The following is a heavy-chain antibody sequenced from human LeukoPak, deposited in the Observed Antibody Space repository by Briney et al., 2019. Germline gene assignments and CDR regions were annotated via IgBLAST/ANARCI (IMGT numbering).Heavy chain of an antibody. D-gene: IGHD6-19*01. CDR3: ATGSYSSGWYDSDY. J-gene: IGHJ4*02. Sequence: ASVKVSCKVSGYTLTELSMHWVRQAPGKGLEWMGGFDPEDGETIYAQEFQGRVTMTEDTSTDTAYMELSSLRSEDTAVYYCATGSYSSGWYDSDYWGQGTLVTVSS. CDR1: GYTLTELS. CDR2: FDPEDGET. V-gene: IGHV1-24*01.